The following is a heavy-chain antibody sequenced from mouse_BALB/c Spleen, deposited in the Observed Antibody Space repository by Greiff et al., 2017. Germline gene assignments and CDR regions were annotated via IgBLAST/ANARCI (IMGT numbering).Heavy chain of an antibody. J-gene: IGHJ1*01. CDR1: GYSITSDYA. D-gene: IGHD2-4*01. CDR3: ARRGDYEDFDV. Sequence: EVHLVESGPGLVKPSQSLSLTCTVTGYSITSDYAWNWIRQFPGNKLEWMGYISYSGSTSYNPSLKSRISITRDTSKNQFFLQLNSVTTEDTATYYCARRGDYEDFDVWGAGTTVTVSS. CDR2: ISYSGST. V-gene: IGHV3-2*02.